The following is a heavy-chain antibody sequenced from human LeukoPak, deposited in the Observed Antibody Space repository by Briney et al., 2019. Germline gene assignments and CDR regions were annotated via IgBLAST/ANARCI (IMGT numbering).Heavy chain of an antibody. Sequence: GGSLRLSCAASGFTFSSYGMHWVRQAPGKGLEWVAVISYDGSNKYYADSVKGRFTISRDNPKNTLYLQMNSLRAEDTAVYYCAKDFGSYGYFVVDYWGQGTLVTVSS. CDR3: AKDFGSYGYFVVDY. J-gene: IGHJ4*02. CDR2: ISYDGSNK. V-gene: IGHV3-30*18. CDR1: GFTFSSYG. D-gene: IGHD5-18*01.